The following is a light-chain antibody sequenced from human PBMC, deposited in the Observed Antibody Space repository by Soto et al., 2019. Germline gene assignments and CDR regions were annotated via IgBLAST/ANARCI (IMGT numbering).Light chain of an antibody. V-gene: IGKV4-1*01. CDR2: WAS. Sequence: DIVMTQSPDSLAVSLGERATINCKSSQSVLHSSNDKNFLTCYQQKPGQPPKLLIYWASTRESGVPDRFSGSGSGTDFTLTISSLQAEDVAVYYCHQYYSAPWTFGQGTKVEIK. CDR1: QSVLHSSNDKNF. CDR3: HQYYSAPWT. J-gene: IGKJ1*01.